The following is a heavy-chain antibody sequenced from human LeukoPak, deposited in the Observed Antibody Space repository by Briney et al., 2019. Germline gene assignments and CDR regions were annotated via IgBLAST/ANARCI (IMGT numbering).Heavy chain of an antibody. CDR1: GFTFSSYW. CDR2: IYSGGST. CDR3: AKEGYYGSGSFPDS. D-gene: IGHD3-10*01. V-gene: IGHV3-66*02. J-gene: IGHJ4*02. Sequence: GGSLRLSCAASGFTFSSYWMHWVRQAPGKGLVWVSVIYSGGSTYYADSVKGRFTISRDNSRSTLYLQMNSLRVEDTAVYYCAKEGYYGSGSFPDSWGQGTLVTVSS.